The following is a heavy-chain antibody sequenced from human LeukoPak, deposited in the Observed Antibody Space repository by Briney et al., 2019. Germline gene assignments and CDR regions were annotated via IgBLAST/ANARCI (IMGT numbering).Heavy chain of an antibody. CDR3: ARQRSWYEAFDI. V-gene: IGHV4-39*01. J-gene: IGHJ3*02. D-gene: IGHD6-13*01. CDR2: IYYSGST. Sequence: PSETLSLTCTVSGGSISSSSYYWGWIRQPPGKGLEWIGSIYYSGSTYYNPSLKSRVTISVDTSKNQFSLKLSSVTAADTAVYYCARQRSWYEAFDIWGQGTMVTVSS. CDR1: GGSISSSSYY.